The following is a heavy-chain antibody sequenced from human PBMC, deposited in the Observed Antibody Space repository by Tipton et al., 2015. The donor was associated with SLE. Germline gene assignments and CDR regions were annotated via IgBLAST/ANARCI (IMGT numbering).Heavy chain of an antibody. CDR1: GGSISSVGYY. J-gene: IGHJ6*03. CDR3: ARDRVYSSSYYMDV. V-gene: IGHV4-31*11. D-gene: IGHD6-13*01. CDR2: IYNSGSA. Sequence: TLSLTCAVSGGSISSVGYYWSWIRQHPGKGLEWIGHIYNSGSAHYNPSLQSRVIISGDTSKNQFSLELTYVTAADTAVYYCARDRVYSSSYYMDVWGKGTTVTVSS.